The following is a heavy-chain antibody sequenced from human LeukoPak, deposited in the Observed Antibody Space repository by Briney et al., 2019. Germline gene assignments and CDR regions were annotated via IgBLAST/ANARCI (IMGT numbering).Heavy chain of an antibody. CDR3: ARGYSSSWNYFDY. CDR1: GGSISSSNW. V-gene: IGHV4-4*02. J-gene: IGHJ4*02. D-gene: IGHD6-13*01. CDR2: IYHSGST. Sequence: SGTLSLTCAVSGGSISSSNWWSWVRQPPGKGLEWIGEIYHSGSTNYNPSLKSRVTISVDTSKKQFSLKLSSVTAADAAVYYCARGYSSSWNYFDYWGQGTQVTVSS.